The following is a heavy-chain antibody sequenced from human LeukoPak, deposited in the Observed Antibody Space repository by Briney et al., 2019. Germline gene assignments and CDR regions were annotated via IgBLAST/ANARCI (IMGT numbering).Heavy chain of an antibody. Sequence: SVKVSCKASRGTFSSYAISWVRQAPGQGLEWMGRIIPILGIANYAQKFQGRVTITADKSTSTAYMELSSLRSEDTAVYYCARGGPGNRYYFDYWGQGTLVTVSS. V-gene: IGHV1-69*04. CDR1: RGTFSSYA. J-gene: IGHJ4*02. D-gene: IGHD4-4*01. CDR2: IIPILGIA. CDR3: ARGGPGNRYYFDY.